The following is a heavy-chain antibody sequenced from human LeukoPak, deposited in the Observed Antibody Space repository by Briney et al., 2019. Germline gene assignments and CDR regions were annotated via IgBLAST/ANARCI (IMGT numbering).Heavy chain of an antibody. D-gene: IGHD6-19*01. Sequence: GGSLRLSCAASGFTFSSYWMHWVRQAPGKGLVWVSRINSDGSSTSYADSVKGRFTIPRDNAKNTLYLQMNSLRAEDTAVYYCARDQYSSGWYGLYYYGMDVWGKGTTVTVSS. CDR1: GFTFSSYW. J-gene: IGHJ6*04. CDR2: INSDGSST. V-gene: IGHV3-74*01. CDR3: ARDQYSSGWYGLYYYGMDV.